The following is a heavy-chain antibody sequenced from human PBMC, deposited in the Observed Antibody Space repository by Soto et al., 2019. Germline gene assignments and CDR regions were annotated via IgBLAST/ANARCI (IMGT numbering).Heavy chain of an antibody. Sequence: ESGGGVVQPGGSLSLSCATSGFTFTSFTMHWVRQAPVQGLEWIAVMSYDGARTDYADAVKGRFTISRDTSKNTLYLQMNNLRPDDTAMYYCARDRPYGDPNWFDPWGHGTLVTVSS. V-gene: IGHV3-30-3*01. CDR1: GFTFTSFT. J-gene: IGHJ5*02. CDR2: MSYDGART. CDR3: ARDRPYGDPNWFDP. D-gene: IGHD4-17*01.